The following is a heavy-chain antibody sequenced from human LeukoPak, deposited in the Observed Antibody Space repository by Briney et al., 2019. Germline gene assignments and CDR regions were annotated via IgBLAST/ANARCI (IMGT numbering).Heavy chain of an antibody. CDR3: ASVDVRGSGSYYPVDY. Sequence: SVKVSCKASGGTFSSYAISWVRQAPGQGLEWMGRIIPILGIANYAQKFQGRVTITADKSTSTAYMELSSLRSEDTAVYYCASVDVRGSGSYYPVDYWGQGTLVTVSS. J-gene: IGHJ4*02. CDR2: IIPILGIA. CDR1: GGTFSSYA. V-gene: IGHV1-69*04. D-gene: IGHD3-10*01.